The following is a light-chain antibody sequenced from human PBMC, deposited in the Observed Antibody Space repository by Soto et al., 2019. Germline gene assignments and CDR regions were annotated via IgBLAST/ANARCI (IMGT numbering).Light chain of an antibody. Sequence: IVMTQSPATLSVSPGARVALSCRASQSVSTYLAWYRQKPGQPPRPLIYDTSNRATGVPPRFSGSRSGTDFTLTISSVEPEDFALYFCHQRNTFGQGTRPAIK. V-gene: IGKV3-11*01. CDR2: DTS. J-gene: IGKJ5*01. CDR3: HQRNT. CDR1: QSVSTY.